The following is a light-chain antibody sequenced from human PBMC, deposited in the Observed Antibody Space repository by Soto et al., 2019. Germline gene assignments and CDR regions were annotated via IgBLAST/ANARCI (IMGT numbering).Light chain of an antibody. CDR3: QQYGSSGT. V-gene: IGKV3-20*01. CDR1: QSISSW. Sequence: TQSPSTLSASVGARVTITCRASQSISSWLAWYQQKPGQAPRLLIYGASNRATGIPDRFSGSGSGTDFTLTISRLEPEDFAVYYCQQYGSSGTFGQGTKVDIK. J-gene: IGKJ1*01. CDR2: GAS.